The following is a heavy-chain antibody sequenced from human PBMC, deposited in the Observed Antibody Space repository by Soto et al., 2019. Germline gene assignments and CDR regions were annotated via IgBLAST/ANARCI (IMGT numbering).Heavy chain of an antibody. Sequence: QLQLQESGPGLVKPSGTLSLTCAVSGGSISSSHWWSWVRQPPGKGLEWIGEIYHTGTTNYNPSLKSRITLSIDTSNNQLSLILSSVPAADSAVYYCARGPDLGWDWGQGTLVTVSS. CDR1: GGSISSSHW. D-gene: IGHD2-21*01. V-gene: IGHV4-4*02. J-gene: IGHJ4*02. CDR2: IYHTGTT. CDR3: ARGPDLGWD.